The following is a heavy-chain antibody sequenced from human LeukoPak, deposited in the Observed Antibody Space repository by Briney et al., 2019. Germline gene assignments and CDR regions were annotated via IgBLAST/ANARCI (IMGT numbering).Heavy chain of an antibody. J-gene: IGHJ4*02. CDR3: ARRGRGSYYEGAYFDY. D-gene: IGHD1-26*01. Sequence: PGGSLRLSCAASGFTFSSYAMGWIRQPPGKGLEWIGSIYYSGSTYYNPSFKSRVTIFVDTSKNQFSLKLSSVTAADTAVYYCARRGRGSYYEGAYFDYWGQGTLVTVSS. CDR1: GFTFSSYA. CDR2: IYYSGST. V-gene: IGHV4-39*01.